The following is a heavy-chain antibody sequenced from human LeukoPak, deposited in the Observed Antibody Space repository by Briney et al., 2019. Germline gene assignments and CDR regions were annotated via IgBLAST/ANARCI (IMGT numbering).Heavy chain of an antibody. J-gene: IGHJ4*02. CDR1: GGSFSGYY. CDR3: ARAYYYGSGSYDY. CDR2: INHSGST. V-gene: IGHV4-34*01. Sequence: PSETLSLTCAVYGGSFSGYYWRWIRQPPGKGLEWIGEINHSGSTNYNPSLESRVTISVDTSKNQFSLKLSSVTAADTAVYYCARAYYYGSGSYDYWGQGTLVTVSS. D-gene: IGHD3-10*01.